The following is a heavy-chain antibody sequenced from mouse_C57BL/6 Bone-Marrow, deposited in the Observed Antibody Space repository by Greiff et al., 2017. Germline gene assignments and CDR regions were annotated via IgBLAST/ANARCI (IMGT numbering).Heavy chain of an antibody. V-gene: IGHV1-82*01. CDR3: ARQYDGSGPYCFDY. CDR1: GYAFSSSW. D-gene: IGHD1-1*01. CDR2: IYPGDGDT. Sequence: QVQLQQSGPELVKPGASVKISCKASGYAFSSSWMNWVKQRPGKGLEWIGRIYPGDGDTNYNGKFKGKATLTADKSSSTAYMHLSSLTSEDSAVYFCARQYDGSGPYCFDYWGQGTTLTVSS. J-gene: IGHJ2*01.